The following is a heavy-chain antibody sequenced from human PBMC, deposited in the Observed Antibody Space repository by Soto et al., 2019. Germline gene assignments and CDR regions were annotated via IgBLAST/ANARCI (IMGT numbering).Heavy chain of an antibody. D-gene: IGHD3-9*01. CDR2: MDPSDSYT. Sequence: PGGSLEVSCVGFGYRLSSYWTTWVRQLPGNGLEWMARMDPSDSYTNYSPSFQGRVTISAEASISTAYLQWSSLKASDPAMYYCARQACFDVILIAYDIWGQGTMDTVSS. CDR3: ARQACFDVILIAYDI. V-gene: IGHV5-10-1*01. J-gene: IGHJ3*02. CDR1: GYRLSSYW.